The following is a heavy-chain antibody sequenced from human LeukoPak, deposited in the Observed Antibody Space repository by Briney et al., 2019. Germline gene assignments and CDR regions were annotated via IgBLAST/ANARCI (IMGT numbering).Heavy chain of an antibody. CDR2: INAGNGNT. Sequence: GASVKVSCKASGYTFTSYAMHWVRQAPGQRLEWMGWINAGNGNTKYSQKFQGRVTITRDTSASTAYMELSSLRSEDTAAYYCAREGGSGWFRFDPWGQGTLVTVSS. J-gene: IGHJ5*02. D-gene: IGHD6-19*01. V-gene: IGHV1-3*01. CDR1: GYTFTSYA. CDR3: AREGGSGWFRFDP.